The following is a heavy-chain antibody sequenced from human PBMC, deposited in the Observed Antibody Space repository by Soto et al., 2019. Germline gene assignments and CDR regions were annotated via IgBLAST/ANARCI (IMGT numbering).Heavy chain of an antibody. CDR2: IIPIFGTA. CDR1: GGTFSSYA. CDR3: ARSTTLYSGRYYDAFDI. J-gene: IGHJ3*02. Sequence: QVQLVQSRAEVKKPGSSVKVSCKASGGTFSSYAISWVRQAPGQGLEWLGGIIPIFGTANYVQKFQGRVTITADESTSTAYMELSSLRSEDTAVYYCARSTTLYSGRYYDAFDIWGQGTMVTVSS. D-gene: IGHD1-26*01. V-gene: IGHV1-69*01.